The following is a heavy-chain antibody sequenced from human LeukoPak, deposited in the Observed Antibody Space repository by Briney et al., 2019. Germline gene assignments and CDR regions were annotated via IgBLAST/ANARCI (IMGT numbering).Heavy chain of an antibody. Sequence: SVKVSCKASGGAFSSYAISWVRQAPGQGLEWMGGIIPIFGTANYAQKFQGRVTITADESTSTAYMELSSLRSEDTAVYYCARALIAYSSGWTGFSYFDYWGQGTLVTVSS. CDR1: GGAFSSYA. J-gene: IGHJ4*02. CDR2: IIPIFGTA. D-gene: IGHD6-19*01. V-gene: IGHV1-69*13. CDR3: ARALIAYSSGWTGFSYFDY.